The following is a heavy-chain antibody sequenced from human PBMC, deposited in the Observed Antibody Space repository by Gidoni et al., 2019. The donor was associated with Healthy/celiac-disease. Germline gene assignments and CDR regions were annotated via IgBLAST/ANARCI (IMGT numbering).Heavy chain of an antibody. CDR1: GGPFSGYY. V-gene: IGHV4-34*01. CDR2: INHSGST. CDR3: ARGKRMITFGGVTFDY. D-gene: IGHD3-16*01. Sequence: QVQLQQWGAGLLTPSATLSLTCAVYGGPFSGYYWSWIRQPPGKGLEWIGEINHSGSTNYNPSLKSRVTISVDTSKNQFSLKLSSVTAADTAVYYCARGKRMITFGGVTFDYWGQGTLVTVSS. J-gene: IGHJ4*02.